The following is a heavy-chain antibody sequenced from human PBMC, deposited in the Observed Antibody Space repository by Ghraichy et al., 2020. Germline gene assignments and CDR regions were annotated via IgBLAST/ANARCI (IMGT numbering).Heavy chain of an antibody. J-gene: IGHJ6*02. V-gene: IGHV3-21*01. CDR3: ASYYDFWSGYYIGGSYYYGMDV. CDR2: ISSSSSYI. D-gene: IGHD3-3*01. CDR1: GFTFSSYS. Sequence: GESLNISCAASGFTFSSYSMNWVRQAPGKGLEWVSSISSSSSYIYYADSVKGRFTISRDNAKNSLYLQMNSLRAEDTAVYYCASYYDFWSGYYIGGSYYYGMDVWGQGTTVTVSS.